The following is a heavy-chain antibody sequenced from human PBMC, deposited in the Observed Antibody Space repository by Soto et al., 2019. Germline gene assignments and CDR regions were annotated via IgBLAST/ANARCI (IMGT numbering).Heavy chain of an antibody. D-gene: IGHD6-13*01. CDR3: ARLPGIADPDDAFDI. J-gene: IGHJ3*02. Sequence: ESLKISCKGSGYSFTSYWIGWVRQMPGKGLEWMGIIYPGDSDTRYSPSFQGQVTISADKSISTAYLQWSSLKASDTAMYYCARLPGIADPDDAFDIWGQGTMVTVSS. V-gene: IGHV5-51*01. CDR1: GYSFTSYW. CDR2: IYPGDSDT.